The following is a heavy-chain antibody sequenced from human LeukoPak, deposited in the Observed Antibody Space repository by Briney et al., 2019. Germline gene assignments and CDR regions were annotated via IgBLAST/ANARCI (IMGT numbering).Heavy chain of an antibody. CDR2: IYSGGST. CDR3: ARGMIVVVNAFDY. J-gene: IGHJ4*02. D-gene: IGHD3-22*01. V-gene: IGHV3-53*01. CDR1: GFTLSSNY. Sequence: PGGSLRLSCAASGFTLSSNYMSWVRQAPGKGLEWVSVIYSGGSTYYADSVKGRFTISRDNSKNTLYLQMNSLRAEDTAVYYCARGMIVVVNAFDYWGQGTLVTVSS.